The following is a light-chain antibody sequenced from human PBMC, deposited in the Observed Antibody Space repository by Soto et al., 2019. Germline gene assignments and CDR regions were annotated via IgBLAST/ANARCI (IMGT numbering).Light chain of an antibody. V-gene: IGKV1-39*01. CDR2: ASS. CDR3: QQTYNKPYT. J-gene: IGKJ2*01. CDR1: HSASSY. Sequence: DIQMTQSPSSLSAFVGDRVTITCRASHSASSYVNWYQQKPGKAPNLLIYASSNLQTGVPSRFRGSGSGTDFTLTINSLHPEDFATYFCQQTYNKPYTFGQGTKLEIK.